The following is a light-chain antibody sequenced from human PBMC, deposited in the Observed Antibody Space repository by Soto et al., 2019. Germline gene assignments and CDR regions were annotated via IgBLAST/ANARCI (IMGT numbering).Light chain of an antibody. CDR3: QQYDTYWT. V-gene: IGKV1-5*03. Sequence: DIQMTQSPSTLSASVGDRVTITCRASQSINNWLAWYQQKPGKAPKLLIYKASNLDIGVPSRFSGSGSGTEFTLTISSLQTDAFATYYCQQYDTYWTFGQGTKVEIK. J-gene: IGKJ1*01. CDR2: KAS. CDR1: QSINNW.